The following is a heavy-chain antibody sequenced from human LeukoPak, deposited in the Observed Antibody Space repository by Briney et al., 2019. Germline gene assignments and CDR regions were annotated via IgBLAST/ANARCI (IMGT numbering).Heavy chain of an antibody. Sequence: SETLSLTCAVSGGSLSGYRWSWIRQPPGKGLEWIGEINHSGSTNYNPSFKSRVTISVDTSKNQFSLKLSSVTAADTAVYYCARVAGYYYYYGMDVWGQGTTVTVSS. CDR2: INHSGST. CDR3: ARVAGYYYYYGMDV. J-gene: IGHJ6*02. CDR1: GGSLSGYR. D-gene: IGHD6-19*01. V-gene: IGHV4-34*01.